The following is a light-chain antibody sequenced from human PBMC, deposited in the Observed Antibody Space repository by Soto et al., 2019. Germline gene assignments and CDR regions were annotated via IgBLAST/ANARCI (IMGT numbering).Light chain of an antibody. CDR3: SAYTACRTLV. CDR1: SREVGAYKY. V-gene: IGLV2-14*01. CDR2: EVR. Sequence: QSALTQPASVSGSPGQSITISCSGTSREVGAYKYVSWYQQHPGTAPRLLIYEVRKRPSGIPYRFSGSRSGNTASLTISGLQPEDEGEYYCSAYTACRTLVFGGGTKLTVL. J-gene: IGLJ2*01.